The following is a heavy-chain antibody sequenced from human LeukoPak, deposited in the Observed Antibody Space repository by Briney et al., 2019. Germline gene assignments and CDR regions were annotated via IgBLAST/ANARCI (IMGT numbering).Heavy chain of an antibody. D-gene: IGHD2-21*01. Sequence: GRSLRLSCAASGFTFCSYGMHWVRQAPGKGLEWVAVTWYDGRNNYYAASVKGRFAISRDDSKTTVCLLMNSLRAEDTAVYYCAREVAPLYFHYVMDVWGEGTTVTVSS. CDR1: GFTFCSYG. V-gene: IGHV3-33*01. CDR2: TWYDGRNN. J-gene: IGHJ6*01. CDR3: AREVAPLYFHYVMDV.